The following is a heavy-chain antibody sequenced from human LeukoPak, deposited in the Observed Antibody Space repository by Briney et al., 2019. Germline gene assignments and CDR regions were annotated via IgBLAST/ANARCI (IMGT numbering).Heavy chain of an antibody. Sequence: GGSLRLSCAASGFTFSSYGMHWVRQAPGKGLEWVAFIRYDGSNKYYADSVKGRFTISRDNSKNTLYLQMNSLRAEDTAVYYCAKDSYSGVAVAGTVHWFDPWGQGTLVTVSS. CDR1: GFTFSSYG. CDR3: AKDSYSGVAVAGTVHWFDP. J-gene: IGHJ5*02. D-gene: IGHD6-19*01. V-gene: IGHV3-30*02. CDR2: IRYDGSNK.